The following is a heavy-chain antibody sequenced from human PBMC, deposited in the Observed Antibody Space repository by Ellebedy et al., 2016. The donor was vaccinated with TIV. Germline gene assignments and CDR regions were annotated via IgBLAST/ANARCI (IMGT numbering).Heavy chain of an antibody. Sequence: GESLKISXAASGFTFSSYAMHWVRQAPGKGLEWVAVISYDGSNKYYADSVKGRFTISRDNSKNTLYLQMNSLRAEDTAVYYCARFWGSSWYLGVRNWFDPWGQGTLVTVSS. CDR3: ARFWGSSWYLGVRNWFDP. CDR1: GFTFSSYA. D-gene: IGHD6-13*01. J-gene: IGHJ5*02. CDR2: ISYDGSNK. V-gene: IGHV3-30-3*01.